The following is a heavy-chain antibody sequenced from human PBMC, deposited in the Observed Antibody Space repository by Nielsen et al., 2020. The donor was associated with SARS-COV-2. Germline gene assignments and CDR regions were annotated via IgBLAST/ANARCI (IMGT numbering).Heavy chain of an antibody. D-gene: IGHD6-19*01. CDR1: GFTFSSYA. V-gene: IGHV3-23*01. CDR2: ISGSGGST. Sequence: GGSLRLSCAASGFTFSSYAMSWVRQAPGKGLEWVSAISGSGGSTYYADSVKGRFTISRDSAKNSLYLQMNSLRAEDTAVYYCASIAVAGPGYWGQGTLVTVSS. J-gene: IGHJ4*02. CDR3: ASIAVAGPGY.